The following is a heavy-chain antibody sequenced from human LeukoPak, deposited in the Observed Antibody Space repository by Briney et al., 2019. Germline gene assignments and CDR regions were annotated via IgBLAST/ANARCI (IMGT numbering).Heavy chain of an antibody. D-gene: IGHD3-22*01. CDR2: ISYDGSNK. CDR1: GFTFSSYA. CDR3: AKPSSYYDSRGYYSPDYFDY. Sequence: GGSLRLSCAASGFTFSSYAMHWVRQARDKGLEWVAVISYDGSNKYYTDSVKGRFTISRDNSKNTLYLQMNSLRAEDTAVYYCAKPSSYYDSRGYYSPDYFDYWGQGTLVTVSS. J-gene: IGHJ4*02. V-gene: IGHV3-30*18.